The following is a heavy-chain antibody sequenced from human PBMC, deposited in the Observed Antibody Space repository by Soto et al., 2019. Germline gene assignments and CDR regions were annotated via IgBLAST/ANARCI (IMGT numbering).Heavy chain of an antibody. V-gene: IGHV3-64*01. CDR3: ARRARPDFYYLDV. D-gene: IGHD6-6*01. CDR2: ISSNGVGT. Sequence: EVQLAESGGGLAQPGGSLRLSGAASGFTLIGYAMDWVRQAPGKGLEYVSGISSNGVGTYYANSVQGRFTISRDNSKNTVYLQMGSLRPEDMAVYYCARRARPDFYYLDVWGKGTTVTVSS. CDR1: GFTLIGYA. J-gene: IGHJ6*03.